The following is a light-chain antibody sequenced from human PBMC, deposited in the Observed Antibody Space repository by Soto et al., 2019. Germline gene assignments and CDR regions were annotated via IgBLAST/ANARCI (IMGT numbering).Light chain of an antibody. CDR3: QKYNSAPLT. CDR2: AAS. J-gene: IGKJ1*01. Sequence: DIQMTQYPSSLSASVGDRVTITCRASQGISNYLAWYQQKRRKVPKLLIYAASTLLSGVPSRFSGSGSGRDFTLTISRRQPEDVATYYCQKYNSAPLTFGQGTKVEIK. CDR1: QGISNY. V-gene: IGKV1-27*01.